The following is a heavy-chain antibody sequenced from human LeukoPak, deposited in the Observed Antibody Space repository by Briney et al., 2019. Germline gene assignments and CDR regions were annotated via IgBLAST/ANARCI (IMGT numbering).Heavy chain of an antibody. Sequence: ETLSLTCTVSGGSISSDYWSWIRQPPGKGLEWVGRIKSKTDGGTTDYAAPVKGRFTISRDDSKNTLYLQMNSLKTEDTAVYYCTYATPDYWGQGTLVTVSS. J-gene: IGHJ4*02. CDR1: GGSISSDY. CDR3: TYATPDY. D-gene: IGHD2-15*01. CDR2: IKSKTDGGTT. V-gene: IGHV3-15*01.